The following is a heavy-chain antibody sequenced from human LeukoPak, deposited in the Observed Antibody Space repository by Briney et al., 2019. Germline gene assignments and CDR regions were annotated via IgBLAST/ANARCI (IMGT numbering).Heavy chain of an antibody. CDR3: ASHQLGTSEVDY. J-gene: IGHJ4*02. V-gene: IGHV3-30-3*01. CDR1: GFAFSSYA. CDR2: ISYDGSNK. D-gene: IGHD7-27*01. Sequence: QTGGSLRLSCAASGFAFSSYAMHWVRQAPGKGLEWVAFISYDGSNKYYADSVKGRFTISRDNSKNTLYLQMNSLRAEDTAVYYCASHQLGTSEVDYWGQGTLVTVSS.